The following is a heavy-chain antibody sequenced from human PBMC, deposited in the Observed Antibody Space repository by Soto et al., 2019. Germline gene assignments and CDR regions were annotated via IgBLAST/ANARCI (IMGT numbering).Heavy chain of an antibody. CDR1: GFTFSNAW. CDR2: IKSKTDGGTT. J-gene: IGHJ4*02. Sequence: PGGSLRLSCAASGFTFSNAWMSWVRQAPGKGLEWVGRIKSKTDGGTTDYAAPVKGRFTISRDDSKNTLYLQMNSLKTEDTAVYYCTTDFSNLQLWLQGRPLDYWGQGTLVTVSS. D-gene: IGHD5-18*01. V-gene: IGHV3-15*01. CDR3: TTDFSNLQLWLQGRPLDY.